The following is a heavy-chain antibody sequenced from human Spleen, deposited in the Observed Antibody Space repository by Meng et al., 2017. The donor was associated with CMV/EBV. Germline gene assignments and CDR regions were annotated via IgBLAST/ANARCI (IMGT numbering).Heavy chain of an antibody. V-gene: IGHV3-21*01. D-gene: IGHD5-12*01. J-gene: IGHJ4*02. CDR2: ISSTYELK. CDR1: GFTFSPTG. CDR3: ARDKLTFGYEAMSASYFDH. Sequence: GGSLRLSCTASGFTFSPTGMTWVRQAPGKGLEWVSTISSTYELKYSDSVKGRFTISRDNDRNSVYLQMNSLRVEDTAVYYCARDKLTFGYEAMSASYFDHWGQGTLVTVSS.